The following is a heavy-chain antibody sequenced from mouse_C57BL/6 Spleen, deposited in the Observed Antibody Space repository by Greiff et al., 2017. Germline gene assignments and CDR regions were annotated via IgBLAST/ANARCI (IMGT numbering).Heavy chain of an antibody. CDR3: ARSGGNYRDMDY. CDR1: GYTFTSYG. CDR2: IYIGNGYT. Sequence: EVQGVESGAELVRPGSSVKMSCKTSGYTFTSYGINWVKQRPGQGLEWIGYIYIGNGYTEYNEKFKGKATLTSDTSSSTAYMQLSSLTSEESAVYLCARSGGNYRDMDYWGQGTSVTVSS. V-gene: IGHV1-58*01. D-gene: IGHD2-1*01. J-gene: IGHJ4*01.